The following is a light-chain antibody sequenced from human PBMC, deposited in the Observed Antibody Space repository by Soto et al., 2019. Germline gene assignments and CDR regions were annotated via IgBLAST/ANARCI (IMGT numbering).Light chain of an antibody. CDR1: QRLLHSNGNTF. J-gene: IGKJ2*01. CDR3: RQGLQTPYT. V-gene: IGKV2-28*01. Sequence: EIVMTQSPPSLTVTPGEPASISCRSSQRLLHSNGNTFLDWYVQKPGQSPQLLIYLGSNRASGVPDRDSGSEAGTDFTLKLSRVEAEDVGVYYCRQGLQTPYTFGQGTKQEIK. CDR2: LGS.